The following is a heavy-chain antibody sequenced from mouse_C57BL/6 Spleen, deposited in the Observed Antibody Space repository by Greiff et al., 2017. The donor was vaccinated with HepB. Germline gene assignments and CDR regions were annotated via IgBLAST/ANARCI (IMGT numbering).Heavy chain of an antibody. CDR3: SRTYTGTGGDV. CDR1: GYTFTSYW. V-gene: IGHV1-52*01. J-gene: IGHJ1*03. CDR2: IDPSDSET. D-gene: IGHD5-1*01. Sequence: VQLQQPGAELVRPGSSVKLSCKASGYTFTSYWMHWVKQRPIQGLEWIGNIDPSDSETHYNQKFKDKATLTVDKSSSTAYMQLSSLTSEDSAVYCCSRTYTGTGGDVWGTGTTVTVSS.